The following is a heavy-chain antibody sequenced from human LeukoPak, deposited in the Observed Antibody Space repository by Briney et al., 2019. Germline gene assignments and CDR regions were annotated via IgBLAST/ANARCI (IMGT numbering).Heavy chain of an antibody. D-gene: IGHD3-22*01. CDR3: AKNYYDRRGPYSWVFDY. CDR2: IFAGGGAA. CDR1: GFTFSDYA. Sequence: PGGSLRLSCPVSGFTFSDYAMTWVRQAPGKGLEWVSSIFAGGGAALYADSVRGRFTIFRDDSKSTLFLQMHSLRAEDTAIYYCAKNYYDRRGPYSWVFDYWGQGTLATVSS. V-gene: IGHV3-23*01. J-gene: IGHJ4*02.